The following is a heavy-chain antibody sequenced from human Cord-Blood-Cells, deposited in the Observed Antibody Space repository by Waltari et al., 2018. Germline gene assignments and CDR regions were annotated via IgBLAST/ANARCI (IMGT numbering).Heavy chain of an antibody. D-gene: IGHD6-6*01. V-gene: IGHV1-2*06. CDR1: GYTFTGYY. J-gene: IGHJ3*02. CDR3: ARESIAARFAFDI. CDR2: INPKSGGT. Sequence: QVQLVQSGAEVKKPGASVKVSCKASGYTFTGYYMHWVRQAPGQGLEWMGRINPKSGGTNYAQKFQGKVTMTRDTSISTAYMELSRLRSDDTAVYYCARESIAARFAFDIWGQGTMVTVSS.